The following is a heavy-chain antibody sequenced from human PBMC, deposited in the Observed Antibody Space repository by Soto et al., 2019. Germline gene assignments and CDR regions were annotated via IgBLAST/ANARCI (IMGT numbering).Heavy chain of an antibody. CDR3: AKDGFLEWLLNSIGIGFDY. Sequence: PGGSLRLSCAASGFTFSSYAMSWVRQAPGKGLEWVSAISGSGGSTYYADSVKGRFTISRDNSKNTLYLQMNSLRAEDTAVYYCAKDGFLEWLLNSIGIGFDYWGQGTLVTVSS. D-gene: IGHD3-3*01. CDR2: ISGSGGST. J-gene: IGHJ4*02. V-gene: IGHV3-23*01. CDR1: GFTFSSYA.